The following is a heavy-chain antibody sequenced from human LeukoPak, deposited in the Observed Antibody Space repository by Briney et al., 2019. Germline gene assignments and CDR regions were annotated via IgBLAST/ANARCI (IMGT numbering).Heavy chain of an antibody. CDR2: ISGSGGST. D-gene: IGHD1-26*01. CDR3: AKLLRVGGTNEAFDI. Sequence: HPGGSLRLSCAASGFTFSSYAMSWVRHAPGKGLEWVSAISGSGGSTYYADSVQGRFTISRDNSKNTLYLQMNSLRPEDTAVYYCAKLLRVGGTNEAFDIWGQGTMITVSS. J-gene: IGHJ3*02. V-gene: IGHV3-23*01. CDR1: GFTFSSYA.